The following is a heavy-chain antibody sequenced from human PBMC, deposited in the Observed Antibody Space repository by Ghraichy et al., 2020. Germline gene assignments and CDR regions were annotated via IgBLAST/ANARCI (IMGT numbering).Heavy chain of an antibody. CDR2: FYYNERS. CDR3: VRHGGGRDIVVVPPARNYYYGMDV. V-gene: IGHV4-39*01. CDR1: GGSISSSSFY. Sequence: SETLSLTCTVSGGSISSSSFYWGWIRQPPGKGLEWIGNFYYNERSYKNPFLKSRVTISVDTSKNQFSLKLSSVTATDTAVYYCVRHGGGRDIVVVPPARNYYYGMDVWGQGTTVTVSS. D-gene: IGHD2-2*01. J-gene: IGHJ6*02.